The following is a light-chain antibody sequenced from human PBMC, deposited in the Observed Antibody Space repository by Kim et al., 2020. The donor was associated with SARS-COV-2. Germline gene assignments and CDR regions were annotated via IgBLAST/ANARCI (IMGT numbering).Light chain of an antibody. V-gene: IGKV3-20*01. CDR1: QTIHRDF. Sequence: IVLTQSPGTLSSSPGERVTLSCSASQTIHRDFLAWYQHRPGQSPRLLISTASKRAIDIPDRFSGSGSGKYFTLTITSLEPEDFAVYYCQQYGASPHTFGPGTKVDIK. J-gene: IGKJ3*01. CDR3: QQYGASPHT. CDR2: TAS.